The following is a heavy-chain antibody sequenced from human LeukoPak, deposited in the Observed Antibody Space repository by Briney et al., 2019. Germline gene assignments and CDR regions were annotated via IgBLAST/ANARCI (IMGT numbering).Heavy chain of an antibody. CDR2: ISYDGSNK. D-gene: IGHD6-19*01. J-gene: IGHJ4*02. Sequence: GRSLRLSCAASGFTFSSYAMHWVRQAPGKGLEWVAVISYDGSNKYYADSVKGRFTISRDNSKNTLYLQMNSLRAEDTAVYHCARDSVSSGWTDYLFYWGQGTLVTVSS. V-gene: IGHV3-30*04. CDR1: GFTFSSYA. CDR3: ARDSVSSGWTDYLFY.